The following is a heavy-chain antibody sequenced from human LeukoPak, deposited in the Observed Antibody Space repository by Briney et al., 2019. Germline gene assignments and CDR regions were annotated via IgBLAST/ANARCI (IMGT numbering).Heavy chain of an antibody. V-gene: IGHV4-34*01. CDR2: INHSGST. CDR1: GGSFSGYY. D-gene: IGHD2-8*01. CDR3: ARGSILCTNGVCYSLDLDY. Sequence: PSETLSLTCAVYGGSFSGYYWSWIRQPPGKGLEWIGEINHSGSTNYNPSLKSRVTISVDTSKNQFSLKLSSVTAADTAVYYCARGSILCTNGVCYSLDLDYWGQGTLVTVSS. J-gene: IGHJ4*02.